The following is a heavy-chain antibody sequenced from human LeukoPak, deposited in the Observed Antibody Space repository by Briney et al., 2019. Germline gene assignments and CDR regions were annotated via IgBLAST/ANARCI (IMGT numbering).Heavy chain of an antibody. CDR2: IKQDGSEK. CDR3: ARDPATTVTTYAY. J-gene: IGHJ4*02. Sequence: GGSLRLSCAASGFTFSSYWMSWVRQAPGKGLEWVANIKQDGSEKYYVDSVKGRFTISRDNSKNSLYLQMNSLRAEDTAVYYCARDPATTVTTYAYWGQGTLVTVSS. D-gene: IGHD4-17*01. V-gene: IGHV3-7*01. CDR1: GFTFSSYW.